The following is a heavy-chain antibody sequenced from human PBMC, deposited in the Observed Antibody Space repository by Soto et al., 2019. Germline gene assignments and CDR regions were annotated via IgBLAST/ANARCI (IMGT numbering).Heavy chain of an antibody. D-gene: IGHD2-2*01. CDR2: INPSGGST. Sequence: ASVKVSCKASGYTFTSYYMHWVRQGPGQGLEWMGIINPSGGSTSYAQKFQGRVTMTRDTSTSTVYMELSSLRSEDTAVYYCAVDIVVVPAADRGDAFDIWGQGTMVTVSS. J-gene: IGHJ3*02. CDR1: GYTFTSYY. CDR3: AVDIVVVPAADRGDAFDI. V-gene: IGHV1-46*01.